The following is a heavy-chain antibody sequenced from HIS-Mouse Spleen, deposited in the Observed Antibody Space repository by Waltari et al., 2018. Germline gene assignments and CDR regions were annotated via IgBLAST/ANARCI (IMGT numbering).Heavy chain of an antibody. Sequence: QVQLQESGPGLVKPSETLSLTCTVSGGPISRYYLSWIRPPAGRGLEWIGRIYTSGSTNYNPSLKSRVTMSVDTSKNQFSLKLSSVTAADTAVYYCARDFHDFWSGYYGGDKKHDAFDIWGQGTMVTVSS. D-gene: IGHD3-3*01. CDR2: IYTSGST. J-gene: IGHJ3*02. V-gene: IGHV4-4*07. CDR3: ARDFHDFWSGYYGGDKKHDAFDI. CDR1: GGPISRYY.